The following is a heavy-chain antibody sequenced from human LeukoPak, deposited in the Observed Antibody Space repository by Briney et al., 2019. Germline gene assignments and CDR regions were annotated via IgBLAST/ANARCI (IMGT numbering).Heavy chain of an antibody. CDR2: ISSSSSYI. D-gene: IGHD6-13*01. CDR1: GFTFSNYA. CDR3: ARLAAAGTYFDY. J-gene: IGHJ4*02. V-gene: IGHV3-21*01. Sequence: GGSLRLSCAASGFTFSNYAMNWVRQAPGKGLEWVSSISSSSSYIYYADSVKGRFTISRDNAKNSLYLQMNSLRAEDTAVYYCARLAAAGTYFDYWGQGTLVTVSS.